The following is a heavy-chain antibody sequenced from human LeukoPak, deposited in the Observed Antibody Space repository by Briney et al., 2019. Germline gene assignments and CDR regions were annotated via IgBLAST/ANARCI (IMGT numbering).Heavy chain of an antibody. Sequence: GGSLRLSCAASGFTFSSYAMSWVRQAPGKGLEWVSAISGSGGSTYYADSVKGRFTISRDNSKNTLYLQMNSLRAEDTAVYYCAKDGAGSSSWYYYYYHMDVRGKGTTVTVSS. V-gene: IGHV3-23*01. CDR2: ISGSGGST. J-gene: IGHJ6*03. CDR1: GFTFSSYA. CDR3: AKDGAGSSSWYYYYYHMDV. D-gene: IGHD6-13*01.